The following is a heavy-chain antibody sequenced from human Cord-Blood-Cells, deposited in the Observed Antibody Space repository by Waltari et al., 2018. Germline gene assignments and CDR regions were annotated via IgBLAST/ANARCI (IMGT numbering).Heavy chain of an antibody. CDR1: GGSISSSSYY. D-gene: IGHD3-3*01. Sequence: QLQLQESGPGLVKPSETLSLTCTVSGGSISSSSYYWGWIRQPPGKGLEWIWSIYYSGSTYYNPSLKSRVTISVDTSKNQFSLKLSSVTAADTAVYYCARRGYDFWSGYNDAFDIWGQGTMVTVSS. V-gene: IGHV4-39*01. CDR2: IYYSGST. J-gene: IGHJ3*02. CDR3: ARRGYDFWSGYNDAFDI.